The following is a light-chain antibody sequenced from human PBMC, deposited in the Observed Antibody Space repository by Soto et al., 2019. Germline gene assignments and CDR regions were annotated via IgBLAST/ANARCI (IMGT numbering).Light chain of an antibody. J-gene: IGLJ3*02. CDR2: LNSDGSH. CDR1: SGHSSYA. V-gene: IGLV4-69*01. Sequence: QLVLTQSPSASASLGASVKLTCTLSSGHSSYAIAWHQQQPEKGPRYLMKLNSDGSHSKGDGIPDRFSGSSSGAERYLTIPSLQSEDEADYYCQTWGTGDWVFGGGPKVTVL. CDR3: QTWGTGDWV.